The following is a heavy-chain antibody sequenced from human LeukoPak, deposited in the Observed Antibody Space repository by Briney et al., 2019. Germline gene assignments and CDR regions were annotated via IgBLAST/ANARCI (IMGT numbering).Heavy chain of an antibody. V-gene: IGHV3-23*01. CDR3: AEVESSYCRI. CDR2: IGGGGYTT. Sequence: GGSLRLSCVASGLTFGNYGMNWVRQAPGKGLEWVSSIGGGGYTTYYADSVRGRFTISRDNSNNSMYLQMSSLRAEDTAIYYCAEVESSYCRIWGQGTLVTVSS. CDR1: GLTFGNYG. D-gene: IGHD3-10*01. J-gene: IGHJ4*01.